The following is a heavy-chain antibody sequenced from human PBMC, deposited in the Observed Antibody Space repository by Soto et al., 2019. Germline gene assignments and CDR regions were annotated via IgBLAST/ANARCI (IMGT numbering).Heavy chain of an antibody. CDR1: GFTFSSYA. CDR3: ARDRSIASADPFDY. Sequence: PGGSLRLSCAASGFTFSSYAIHWVRQAPGKGLEWVTVTSYDGSNKYYADSVRGRFTISRDNSKNTLYLQMNSLRPEDTAVYYCARDRSIASADPFDYWGQGTLVTVSS. V-gene: IGHV3-30*04. J-gene: IGHJ4*02. CDR2: TSYDGSNK. D-gene: IGHD6-13*01.